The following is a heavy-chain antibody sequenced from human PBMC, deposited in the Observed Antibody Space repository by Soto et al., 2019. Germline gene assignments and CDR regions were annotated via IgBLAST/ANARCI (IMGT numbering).Heavy chain of an antibody. D-gene: IGHD4-17*01. CDR1: GFSLNTSGVG. Sequence: ITLKESGPTLVKPTQTLTLTCTFSGFSLNTSGVGVGWIRQPPGKALEWLALIYWDDDKRYSPSLKSRLTITKDTSKSQVVLTMTNMDPVDTATYYCAHRSGRGDYGYYMDVWGKGTTVTVSS. V-gene: IGHV2-5*02. CDR2: IYWDDDK. J-gene: IGHJ6*03. CDR3: AHRSGRGDYGYYMDV.